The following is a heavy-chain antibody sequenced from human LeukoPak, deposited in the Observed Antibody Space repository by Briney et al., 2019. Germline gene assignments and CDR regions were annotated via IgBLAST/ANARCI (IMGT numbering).Heavy chain of an antibody. CDR3: ARGLTMVRGVIAEPDY. Sequence: SETLSLTCAVYGGSFSGYYWSWIRQPPGKGLEWIGEINHSGSTNYNPSLESRVTISVDTSKNQFSLKLSSVTAADTAVYYCARGLTMVRGVIAEPDYWGQGTLVTVSS. D-gene: IGHD3-10*01. J-gene: IGHJ4*02. V-gene: IGHV4-34*01. CDR1: GGSFSGYY. CDR2: INHSGST.